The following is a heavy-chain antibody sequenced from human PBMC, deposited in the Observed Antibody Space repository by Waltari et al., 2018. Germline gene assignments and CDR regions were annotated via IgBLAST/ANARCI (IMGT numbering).Heavy chain of an antibody. D-gene: IGHD3-22*01. V-gene: IGHV1-2*02. CDR3: ARTTYYFDISGPNDAIDM. CDR1: GFTFTSYY. Sequence: QVQLVQSGAEMKKPGASVKVSCMASGFTFTSYYIHWVRQAPGQGLEWRGWVNTKSGDTNYGQKFQGRVTMTRDSSISTAYMELRSLRSDDTAVYYCARTTYYFDISGPNDAIDMWGQGTRVTVSS. J-gene: IGHJ3*02. CDR2: VNTKSGDT.